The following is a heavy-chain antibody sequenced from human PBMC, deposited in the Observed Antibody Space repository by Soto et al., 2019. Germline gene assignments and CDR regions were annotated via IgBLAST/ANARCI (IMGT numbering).Heavy chain of an antibody. V-gene: IGHV4-31*03. J-gene: IGHJ5*01. CDR3: ARCVGYSGYDLGWFDP. Sequence: NPSETLSLTCTVSGGSISSGGYYWSWIRQHPGKGLEWIGYIYYSGSTYYNPSLRSRVATSFDTSKNQFALNLTSVTAADTAVYYCARCVGYSGYDLGWFDPWGQGTLVTVSS. D-gene: IGHD5-12*01. CDR2: IYYSGST. CDR1: GGSISSGGYY.